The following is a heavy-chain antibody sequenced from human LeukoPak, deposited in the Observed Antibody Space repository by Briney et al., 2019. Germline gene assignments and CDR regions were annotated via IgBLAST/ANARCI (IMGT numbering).Heavy chain of an antibody. J-gene: IGHJ6*04. CDR1: GYTFTSYG. D-gene: IGHD2-2*01. Sequence: ASVKVSCKASGYTFTSYGISWVRQAPGQGLEWMGRISAYNGNTNYAQKLQGRVTMTTDTSTSTAYMELRSLRSDDTAVYYCARGGGYCSSTSCYELDGYYYYGMDVWGKGTTVTVSS. CDR2: ISAYNGNT. CDR3: ARGGGYCSSTSCYELDGYYYYGMDV. V-gene: IGHV1-18*04.